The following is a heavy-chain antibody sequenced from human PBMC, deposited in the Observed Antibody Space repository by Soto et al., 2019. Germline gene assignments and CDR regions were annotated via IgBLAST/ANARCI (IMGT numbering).Heavy chain of an antibody. V-gene: IGHV1-18*04. Sequence: ASVKVSCKASGYTFTSYGISWVRQAPGQGLEWMGWISAYNGNTNYAQKLQGRVTMTTDTSTSTAYMELRSLGSDDTAVYYCARDWQNSGSYYGLAWFDPWGQGTLVTVSS. CDR1: GYTFTSYG. CDR3: ARDWQNSGSYYGLAWFDP. CDR2: ISAYNGNT. D-gene: IGHD1-26*01. J-gene: IGHJ5*02.